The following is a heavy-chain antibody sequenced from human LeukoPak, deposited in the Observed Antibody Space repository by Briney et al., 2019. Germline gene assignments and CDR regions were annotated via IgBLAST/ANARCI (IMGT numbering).Heavy chain of an antibody. Sequence: SETLSLTCTVSGGSISSYYWSWLRQPPGKGLEWIGYIYYSGSTNYNPSLKSRVTISVDTSKNQFSLKLSSVTAADTAVYYCARDYEGIGYFDYWGQGTLVTVSS. CDR2: IYYSGST. D-gene: IGHD5-12*01. CDR1: GGSISSYY. V-gene: IGHV4-59*01. J-gene: IGHJ4*02. CDR3: ARDYEGIGYFDY.